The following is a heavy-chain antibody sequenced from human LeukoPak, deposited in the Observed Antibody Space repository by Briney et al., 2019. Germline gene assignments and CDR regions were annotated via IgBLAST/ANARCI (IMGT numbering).Heavy chain of an antibody. CDR3: AKDRYYYDSSGYYDY. CDR1: GFTFDDYA. Sequence: GGSLRLSCAASGFTFDDYAMHWVRQAPGKGLEWVSGISWNSGSIGYAGSVKGQFTISRDNAKNSLYLQMNSLRAEDTALYYCAKDRYYYDSSGYYDYWGQGTLVTVSS. J-gene: IGHJ4*02. D-gene: IGHD3-22*01. CDR2: ISWNSGSI. V-gene: IGHV3-9*01.